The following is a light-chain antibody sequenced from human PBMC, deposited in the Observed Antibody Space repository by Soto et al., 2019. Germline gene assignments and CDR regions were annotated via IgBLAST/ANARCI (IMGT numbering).Light chain of an antibody. CDR3: QQYNNWS. Sequence: ETLMTQSPGTLSMSPGERATLSCRASQSVGGNLAWYQQKPGQAPRLIIYSVSTRATGIPARFSGSGSGTEFTLTISSLQSEDFAVYYCQQYNNWSFGQGTRLEIK. V-gene: IGKV3-15*01. CDR2: SVS. CDR1: QSVGGN. J-gene: IGKJ5*01.